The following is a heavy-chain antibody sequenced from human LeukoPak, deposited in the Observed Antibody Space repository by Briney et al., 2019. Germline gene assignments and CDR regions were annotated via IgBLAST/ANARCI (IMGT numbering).Heavy chain of an antibody. Sequence: GAPVKVSCKASGYTFTGYYIHWVRQAPGQGLEWMGWINPNNGGTNYAQKFQGRVTMTRDTSISTAYMELSRLRSDDTAVYYCARICSGGSCYPFDYWGQGTLVTVSS. CDR2: INPNNGGT. CDR1: GYTFTGYY. CDR3: ARICSGGSCYPFDY. V-gene: IGHV1-2*02. D-gene: IGHD2-15*01. J-gene: IGHJ4*02.